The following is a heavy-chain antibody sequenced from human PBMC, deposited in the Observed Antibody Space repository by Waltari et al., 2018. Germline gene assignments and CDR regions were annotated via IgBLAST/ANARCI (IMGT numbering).Heavy chain of an antibody. D-gene: IGHD4-17*01. CDR2: SSSSSSYI. J-gene: IGHJ4*02. CDR1: GFTFSSYS. Sequence: EVQLVESGGGLVKPGGSLRLSCAASGFTFSSYSMNWVRRAPGKVLGWFSSSSSSSSYIYYADSVKARFTISRDNAKNSLYLQMNSLRAEDTAVYYCARGGGSVTRKMAYWGQGTLVTVSS. V-gene: IGHV3-21*01. CDR3: ARGGGSVTRKMAY.